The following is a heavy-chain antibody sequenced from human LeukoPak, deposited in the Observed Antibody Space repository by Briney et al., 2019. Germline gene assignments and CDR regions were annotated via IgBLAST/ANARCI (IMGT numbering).Heavy chain of an antibody. CDR1: GGSISSYY. V-gene: IGHV4-4*07. Sequence: SETPSLTCTVSGGSISSYYWSWIRQPAGKGLEWIGRIYTSGSTNYNPSLKSRVTMSVDTSKNQFSLKLSSVTAADTAVYYCARGWGRLEVTGDYYYGMDVWGQGTTVTVSS. D-gene: IGHD3-16*01. CDR2: IYTSGST. CDR3: ARGWGRLEVTGDYYYGMDV. J-gene: IGHJ6*02.